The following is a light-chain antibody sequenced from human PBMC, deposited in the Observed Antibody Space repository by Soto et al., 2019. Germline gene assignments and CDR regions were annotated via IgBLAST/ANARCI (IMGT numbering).Light chain of an antibody. CDR3: QQYNKWPRT. V-gene: IGKV3D-15*01. CDR2: GTY. J-gene: IGKJ4*01. Sequence: EIVITQSPATLSVSPGEGVTLSCGASERLTTNLAWYQQSPGQAPRLLIYGTYTRATGIPTRFSGSGTGTEFTLTISSLESEDFAVYYCQQYNKWPRTFGGGTKVDIK. CDR1: ERLTTN.